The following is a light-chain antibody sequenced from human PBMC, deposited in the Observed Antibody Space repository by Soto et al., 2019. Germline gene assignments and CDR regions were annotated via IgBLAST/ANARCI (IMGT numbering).Light chain of an antibody. CDR1: QSISNW. J-gene: IGKJ1*01. V-gene: IGKV1-5*03. CDR3: QQYNTSWT. Sequence: DIQMTQSPSTLSASVGDRVTITCRASQSISNWLAWYQQKPGKAPKLLIYKASSLQSGVPSRFSGSGSGTEFTLTISSPQPDDFATYYCQQYNTSWTFGQGTKVEIK. CDR2: KAS.